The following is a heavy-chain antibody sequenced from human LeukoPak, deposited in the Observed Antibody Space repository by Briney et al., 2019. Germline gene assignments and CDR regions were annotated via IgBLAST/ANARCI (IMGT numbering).Heavy chain of an antibody. J-gene: IGHJ4*02. CDR1: GGSIGSYY. Sequence: SETLSLTCTVSGGSIGSYYWSWIRQPPGKGLEWIGHIYNSGSTNYNPSLKGRVTMSVATSKNQFSLHLSSVTAADTAVYYCARSAFLVTAPGLYYFDYWGQGTLVAVSS. CDR3: ARSAFLVTAPGLYYFDY. D-gene: IGHD6-13*01. CDR2: IYNSGST. V-gene: IGHV4-59*12.